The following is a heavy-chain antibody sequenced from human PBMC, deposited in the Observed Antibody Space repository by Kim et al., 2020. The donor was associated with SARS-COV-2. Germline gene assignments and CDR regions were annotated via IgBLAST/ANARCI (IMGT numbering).Heavy chain of an antibody. J-gene: IGHJ4*02. V-gene: IGHV4-39*07. D-gene: IGHD5-18*01. Sequence: FHNACLKSRLSISVDTSKSQFSLRLSSVTAADTAVYYCARRGYSSGYYDYWGQGILVTVSS. CDR3: ARRGYSSGYYDY.